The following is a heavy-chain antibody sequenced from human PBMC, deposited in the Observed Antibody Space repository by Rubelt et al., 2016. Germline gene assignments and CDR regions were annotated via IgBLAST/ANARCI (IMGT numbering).Heavy chain of an antibody. CDR2: IYYNGNT. J-gene: IGHJ4*02. Sequence: QVQLQESGPGLVKPSETLSLTCTVSGGSISSYYWSWIRQPPGKGLEWIGNIYYNGNTYYVPSLMSRLTISGDTSKNSFSLTLSSGTAADTAVYYCARLVVTPRLGLDYWGQGTLVTVSS. CDR3: ARLVVTPRLGLDY. D-gene: IGHD2-21*02. CDR1: GGSISSYY. V-gene: IGHV4-59*04.